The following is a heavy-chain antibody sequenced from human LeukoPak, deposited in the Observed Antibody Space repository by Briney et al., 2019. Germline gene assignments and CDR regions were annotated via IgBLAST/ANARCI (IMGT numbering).Heavy chain of an antibody. CDR3: ASALGANAFDI. CDR1: GFTFSSYS. V-gene: IGHV3-48*04. Sequence: GGSLRLSCAASGFTFSSYSMNWVRQAPGKGLEWVSYISSSSSTIYYADSVKGRFTISRDNAKNSLYLQMNSLRAEDTAVYYCASALGANAFDIWGQGTMVTVSS. CDR2: ISSSSSTI. D-gene: IGHD1-26*01. J-gene: IGHJ3*02.